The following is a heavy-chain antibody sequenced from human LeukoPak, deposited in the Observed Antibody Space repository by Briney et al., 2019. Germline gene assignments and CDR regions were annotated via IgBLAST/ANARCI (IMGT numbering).Heavy chain of an antibody. V-gene: IGHV4-39*01. J-gene: IGHJ6*02. CDR2: IYYIGST. D-gene: IGHD2-15*01. CDR1: GGSISRSNYY. Sequence: PSETLSLTCTVSGGSISRSNYYWGWIRQPPGKGLEWIGSIYYIGSTYYNPSLKSRVTISVDTTKNQFSLKLSSVTAADTAVYFCARQEGPRDITSLPLMDVWGLGTTVTVSS. CDR3: ARQEGPRDITSLPLMDV.